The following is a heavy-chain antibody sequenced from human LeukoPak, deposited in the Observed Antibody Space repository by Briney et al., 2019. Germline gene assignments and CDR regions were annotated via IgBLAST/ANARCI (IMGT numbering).Heavy chain of an antibody. Sequence: PSETLSLTCTVSGGSISSSSYYWGWIRQPPGKGLEWIGSIYYSGSTYYNPSLKSRVTISVDTSKNQFSLKLSSVTAADTAVYYCARDLHVYSSFDYWGQGTLVTVSS. CDR1: GGSISSSSYY. V-gene: IGHV4-39*07. D-gene: IGHD1-26*01. CDR2: IYYSGST. CDR3: ARDLHVYSSFDY. J-gene: IGHJ4*02.